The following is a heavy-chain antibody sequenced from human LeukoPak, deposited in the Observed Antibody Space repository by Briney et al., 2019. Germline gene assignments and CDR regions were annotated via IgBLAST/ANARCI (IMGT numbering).Heavy chain of an antibody. CDR2: IYYSGSA. CDR1: GGSISSYY. D-gene: IGHD4-23*01. V-gene: IGHV4-59*01. J-gene: IGHJ4*02. CDR3: ARSRDYGGNRNYFDY. Sequence: SETLSLTCTVSGGSISSYYWSWIRQPPGKGLEWIGYIYYSGSANYNPSLKGRVTISVDTSKNQFSLKLSSVTAADTAVYYCARSRDYGGNRNYFDYWGQGTLVTVSS.